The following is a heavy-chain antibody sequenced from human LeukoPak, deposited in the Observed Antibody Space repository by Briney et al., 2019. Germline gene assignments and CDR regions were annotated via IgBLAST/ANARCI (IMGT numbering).Heavy chain of an antibody. D-gene: IGHD3-3*01. CDR1: GGSISSYY. CDR2: INHSGST. J-gene: IGHJ4*02. Sequence: MASETLSLTCTVSGGSISSYYWSWIRQPPGKGLEWIGEINHSGSTNYNPSLKSRVTISVDTSKNQFSLKLSSVTAADTAVYYCARGVIRLGFPTASYYFDYWGQGTLVTVSS. V-gene: IGHV4-34*01. CDR3: ARGVIRLGFPTASYYFDY.